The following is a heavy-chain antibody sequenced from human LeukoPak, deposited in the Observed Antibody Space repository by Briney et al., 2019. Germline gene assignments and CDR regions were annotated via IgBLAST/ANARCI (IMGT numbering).Heavy chain of an antibody. Sequence: GGSLRLSCAASGFTFTSYEMNWVRQAPGMGLEWVSSISSSGGTTYYADSVKGRFTISRDNAKNSLYLQMNSLRAEDTAVYYGARGPFASGSYFLYGYCSLFDYWGQGTLVTVSS. J-gene: IGHJ4*02. D-gene: IGHD3-10*01. CDR3: ARGPFASGSYFLYGYCSLFDY. CDR2: ISSSGGTT. V-gene: IGHV3-48*03. CDR1: GFTFTSYE.